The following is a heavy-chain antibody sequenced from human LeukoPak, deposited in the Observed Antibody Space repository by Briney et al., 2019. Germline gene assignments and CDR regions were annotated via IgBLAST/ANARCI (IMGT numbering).Heavy chain of an antibody. CDR1: GYTFTSYG. D-gene: IGHD2-2*01. J-gene: IGHJ4*02. Sequence: GASVKVSCKASGYTFTSYGISWVRQAPGQGLEWMGWISAYNGNTNYAQKLQGRVTMTTDTSTSTAYMELRSLRSDDTAVYYCSVRDCSSTSCLFDYWGQGTLVTVSS. CDR2: ISAYNGNT. V-gene: IGHV1-18*01. CDR3: SVRDCSSTSCLFDY.